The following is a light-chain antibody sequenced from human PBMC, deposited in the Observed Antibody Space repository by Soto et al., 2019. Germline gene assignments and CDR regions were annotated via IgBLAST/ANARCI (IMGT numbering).Light chain of an antibody. V-gene: IGKV3-20*01. Sequence: EIVMTQSPGTLSLSPGERATLSCRASQSVSSRLAWYQQKPGQAPRLLISGASSRATGIPDRFSGSGSGTDFTLTISRLEPEDLAVYYCQQYGYSPPWTFGQGTKVDIK. CDR3: QQYGYSPPWT. CDR1: QSVSSR. J-gene: IGKJ1*01. CDR2: GAS.